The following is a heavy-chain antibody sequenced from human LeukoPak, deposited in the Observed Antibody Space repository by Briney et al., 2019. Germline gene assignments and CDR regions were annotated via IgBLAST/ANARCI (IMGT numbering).Heavy chain of an antibody. J-gene: IGHJ4*02. D-gene: IGHD3-10*01. Sequence: GGSLRLSCAASGFTFSSYAMSWVRQAPGKGLEWVSEISGSGGSRYYAVSVKGRFTISRDNSKNTLYLQMNSLRAEDTAVYYCAKDQINTGREVMVLWGQGTLVTVSS. CDR3: AKDQINTGREVMVL. CDR1: GFTFSSYA. V-gene: IGHV3-23*01. CDR2: ISGSGGSR.